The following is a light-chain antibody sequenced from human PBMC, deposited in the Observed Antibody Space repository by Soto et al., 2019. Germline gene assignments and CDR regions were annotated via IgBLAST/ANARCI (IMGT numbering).Light chain of an antibody. J-gene: IGLJ1*01. Sequence: QSVLTQPASVSGSPGQSITISCTGTSSDVGGYNYVSWYQQHPGKAPKLMIYDVSDRPLGISNRFSGSKSGNTASLTISGLQTEDEADYYCTSYKSGSTPYVFGTGTKVTVL. CDR1: SSDVGGYNY. CDR2: DVS. V-gene: IGLV2-14*03. CDR3: TSYKSGSTPYV.